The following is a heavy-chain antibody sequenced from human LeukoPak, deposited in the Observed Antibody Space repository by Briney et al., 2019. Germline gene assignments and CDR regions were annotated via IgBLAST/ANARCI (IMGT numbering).Heavy chain of an antibody. D-gene: IGHD3-22*01. CDR1: GFTFSSYA. V-gene: IGHV3-23*01. J-gene: IGHJ4*02. Sequence: GGSLRLFCAASGFTFSSYAMSWVREDPGKGLEWVSGISGSGDNTYYADSVKGRFTISRDNSKNTLYVQVNSLGTEDTAAYYCAKGSYYDSSGSFYFDYWGQGTLVTVSS. CDR3: AKGSYYDSSGSFYFDY. CDR2: ISGSGDNT.